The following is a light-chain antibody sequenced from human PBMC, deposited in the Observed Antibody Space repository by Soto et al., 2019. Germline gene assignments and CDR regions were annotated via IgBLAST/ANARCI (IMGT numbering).Light chain of an antibody. Sequence: QSALTQPPSASGSPGQSVAISCTGTSSEIGGYNYVSWYQQHSGKAPKLIIYEVTRRPSGVPDRFSGSKSGSTASLTVSGLQAEDEADYYCASYAGNKVVFGGGTKLTVL. V-gene: IGLV2-8*01. CDR1: SSEIGGYNY. CDR2: EVT. CDR3: ASYAGNKVV. J-gene: IGLJ2*01.